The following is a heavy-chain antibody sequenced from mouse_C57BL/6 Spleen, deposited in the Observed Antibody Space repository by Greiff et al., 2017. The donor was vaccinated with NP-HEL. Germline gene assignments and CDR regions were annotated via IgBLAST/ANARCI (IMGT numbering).Heavy chain of an antibody. CDR3: ASGGTAQALAWFAY. CDR1: GYAFSSSW. J-gene: IGHJ3*01. Sequence: QVQLKESGPELVKPGASVKISCKASGYAFSSSWMNWVKQRPGKGLEWIGRIYPGDGDTNYNGKFKGKATLTADKSSSTAYMQRSSLTSEDSAVYFCASGGTAQALAWFAYWGQGTRVTVSA. CDR2: IYPGDGDT. D-gene: IGHD3-2*02. V-gene: IGHV1-82*01.